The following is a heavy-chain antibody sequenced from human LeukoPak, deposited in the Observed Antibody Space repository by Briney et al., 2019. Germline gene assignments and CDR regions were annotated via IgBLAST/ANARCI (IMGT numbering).Heavy chain of an antibody. V-gene: IGHV4-31*03. J-gene: IGHJ4*02. CDR3: ARAPPRDSSWYFDY. CDR2: IYYSGST. Sequence: PSETLSLTCTVSGGSISSGDYYWSWIRQHPGKGLEWIGYIYYSGSTYYNPSLKSRVTISVDTSKNQFSLKLTSVTAADTAVYYCARAPPRDSSWYFDYWGQGTLVTVSS. D-gene: IGHD6-13*01. CDR1: GGSISSGDYY.